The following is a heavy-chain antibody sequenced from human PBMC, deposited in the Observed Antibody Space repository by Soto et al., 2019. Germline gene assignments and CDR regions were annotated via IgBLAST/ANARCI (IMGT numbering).Heavy chain of an antibody. Sequence: SLRLSCAASGFTFSDYYMSWVRQAPGKGLEWVSVIYSGGSTYYADSVKGRFTISRDNSKNTLYLQMNSLRAEDTAVYYCARALMTTVTTTSRDYYYYMDVWGKGTTVTVSS. CDR1: GFTFSDYY. CDR2: IYSGGST. J-gene: IGHJ6*03. D-gene: IGHD4-4*01. V-gene: IGHV3-66*01. CDR3: ARALMTTVTTTSRDYYYYMDV.